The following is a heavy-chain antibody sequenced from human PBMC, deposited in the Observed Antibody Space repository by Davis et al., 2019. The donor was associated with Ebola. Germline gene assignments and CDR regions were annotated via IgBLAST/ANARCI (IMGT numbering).Heavy chain of an antibody. CDR2: IYYSGST. Sequence: SETLSLTCTVSGGSISSSSYYWGWIRQPPGKELEWIGSIYYSGSTYYNPSLKSRVTISVDTSKNQFSLKLSSVTAADTAVYYCARDTPYYDSSGYYSWYFDYWGQGTLVTVSS. V-gene: IGHV4-39*02. CDR3: ARDTPYYDSSGYYSWYFDY. J-gene: IGHJ4*02. CDR1: GGSISSSSYY. D-gene: IGHD3-22*01.